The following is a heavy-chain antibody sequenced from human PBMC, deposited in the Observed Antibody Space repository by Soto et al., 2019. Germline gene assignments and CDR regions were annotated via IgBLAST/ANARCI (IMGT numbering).Heavy chain of an antibody. V-gene: IGHV4-30-2*01. CDR2: IYHSGST. J-gene: IGHJ6*02. CDR1: GGSIRGRGYS. D-gene: IGHD1-1*01. CDR3: AKEGESTGTRGDYYGMDV. Sequence: SETLSLTCAVSGGSIRGRGYSWSWIRKPPGKGLEWIGYIYHSGSTYYNPSLKSRVTISVDRSKNQFSLKLSSVTAADTAVYYCAKEGESTGTRGDYYGMDVWGQGTTVTVSS.